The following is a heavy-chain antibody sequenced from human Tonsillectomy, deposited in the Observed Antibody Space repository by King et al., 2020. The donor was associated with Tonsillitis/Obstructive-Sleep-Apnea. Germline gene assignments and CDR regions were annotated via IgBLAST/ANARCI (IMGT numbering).Heavy chain of an antibody. CDR1: GYTFSNHG. J-gene: IGHJ4*02. CDR3: ARSGGSDWAVFDY. CDR2: ISANNGNT. V-gene: IGHV1-18*01. Sequence: QLVQSGAEVKKPGASVKVSCKASGYTFSNHGISWVRQAPGQGLEWMGWISANNGNTNYAQKLLGRVTMTSDTSTNTAYMELRSLRSDDTAVYYCARSGGSDWAVFDYWGQGTLVTVSS. D-gene: IGHD3-9*01.